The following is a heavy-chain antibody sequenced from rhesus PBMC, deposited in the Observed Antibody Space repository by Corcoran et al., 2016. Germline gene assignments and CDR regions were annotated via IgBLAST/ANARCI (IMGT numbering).Heavy chain of an antibody. Sequence: QVQLVQSGAEVKKPGASVTVSCKASGFTFGSYAISWVRQAPGQGLEWMGGSIPLVGITNYAEKFQGRVTITADTSTSTADMELSSLRSEDTAVYYCARGGGSNYYSDYWGQGVLVTVSS. V-gene: IGHV1S10*01. CDR3: ARGGGSNYYSDY. D-gene: IGHD4-23*01. J-gene: IGHJ4*01. CDR2: SIPLVGIT. CDR1: GFTFGSYA.